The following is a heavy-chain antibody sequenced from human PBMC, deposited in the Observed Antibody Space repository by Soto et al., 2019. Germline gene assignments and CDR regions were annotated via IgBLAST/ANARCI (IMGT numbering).Heavy chain of an antibody. CDR2: ISYDVTNK. Sequence: QLVESGGGVVQPGRSLRLSCAASGFSFSSYGMHWVRQAPGKGLEWVAVISYDVTNKYYADSVKGRFTISRDNSKNTLYLQMNSLRAEDTAVYYCAKDLRIAVAGTDYFDSWGQGTLVTVSS. V-gene: IGHV3-30*18. D-gene: IGHD6-19*01. CDR1: GFSFSSYG. CDR3: AKDLRIAVAGTDYFDS. J-gene: IGHJ4*02.